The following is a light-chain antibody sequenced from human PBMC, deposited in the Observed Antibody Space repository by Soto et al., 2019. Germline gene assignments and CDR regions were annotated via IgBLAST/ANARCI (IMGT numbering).Light chain of an antibody. Sequence: EIVLTQSPATLSLSPGERATLYCRASQSVSCSLAWYQQKPGQAPRLLIYDASNRATGIPARFSGSGSVTYFTLTISSLEPEDFAVYYCQQRSNLPGITFGQGTRRESK. CDR3: QQRSNLPGIT. V-gene: IGKV3-11*01. CDR1: QSVSCS. J-gene: IGKJ5*01. CDR2: DAS.